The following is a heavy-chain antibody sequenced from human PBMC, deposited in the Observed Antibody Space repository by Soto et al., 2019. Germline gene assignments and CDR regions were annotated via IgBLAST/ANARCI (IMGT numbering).Heavy chain of an antibody. CDR2: MNPNSGNT. Sequence: QVQLVQSGAEVKKPGASVKVSCKASGYTFTSYDINWVRQATGQGLAWMGWMNPNSGNTGYAQKFQGRVTMTRNTSISTAYMELSSLRSEDTAVYYCARRGYSSSWYYYYYSGMDVWGQGTTVTVSS. V-gene: IGHV1-8*01. CDR3: ARRGYSSSWYYYYYSGMDV. CDR1: GYTFTSYD. D-gene: IGHD6-13*01. J-gene: IGHJ6*02.